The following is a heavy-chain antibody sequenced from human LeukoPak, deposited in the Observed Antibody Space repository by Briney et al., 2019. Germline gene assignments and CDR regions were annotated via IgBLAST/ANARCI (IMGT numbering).Heavy chain of an antibody. D-gene: IGHD2-2*01. CDR2: ITSSSSYK. J-gene: IGHJ4*02. CDR3: SREHALGDF. Sequence: PGGSLRLSCAASGFTFSSYSMNWVRQAPGKGLEWVSSITSSSSYKYYADSVKGRFTISRDNANNSLYLQMNSLRAEDTAVYYCSREHALGDFWGQGSLVTVSS. V-gene: IGHV3-21*01. CDR1: GFTFSSYS.